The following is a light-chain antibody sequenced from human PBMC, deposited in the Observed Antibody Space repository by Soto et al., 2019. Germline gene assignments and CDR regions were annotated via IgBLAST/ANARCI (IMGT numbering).Light chain of an antibody. J-gene: IGKJ1*01. Sequence: DIHMTQSPSTLPASVGDRVTITCRASQSISNWLAWYQQKPGKAPNLLIYDASSLQSGVPSRFSGSGFGTEFTLTISSLQPGDFATYYCQQYSSRSTFCQGTKVDIK. CDR2: DAS. CDR1: QSISNW. CDR3: QQYSSRST. V-gene: IGKV1-5*01.